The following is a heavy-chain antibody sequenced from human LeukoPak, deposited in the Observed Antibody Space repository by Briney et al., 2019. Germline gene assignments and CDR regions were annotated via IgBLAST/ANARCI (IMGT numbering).Heavy chain of an antibody. Sequence: GGSPRLSCAASGFTFGGYAMSWVRQAPGRGLEWVSALIGSVGSTYYADSVKGRFTISRDNSKNTLYLQMNSLRAEDTAVYYCAKDGSGWYDYWGQGTLVTVSS. CDR1: GFTFGGYA. CDR3: AKDGSGWYDY. J-gene: IGHJ4*02. V-gene: IGHV3-23*01. D-gene: IGHD6-19*01. CDR2: LIGSVGST.